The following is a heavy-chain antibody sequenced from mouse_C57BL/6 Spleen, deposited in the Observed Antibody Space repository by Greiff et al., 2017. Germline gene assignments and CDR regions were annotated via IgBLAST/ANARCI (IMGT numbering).Heavy chain of an antibody. D-gene: IGHD1-1*01. J-gene: IGHJ4*01. Sequence: EVKLVESEGGLVQPGSSMKLSCTASGFTFSDYYMAWVRQVPEKGLEWVANINYDGSSTYYLDSLKSRFIISRDNAKNILYLQMSSLKSEDTATYYCARDGGSSSYYYAMDYWGQGTSVTVSS. CDR3: ARDGGSSSYYYAMDY. CDR2: INYDGSST. V-gene: IGHV5-16*01. CDR1: GFTFSDYY.